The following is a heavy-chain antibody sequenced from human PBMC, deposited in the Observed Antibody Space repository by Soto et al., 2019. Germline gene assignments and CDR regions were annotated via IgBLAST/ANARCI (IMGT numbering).Heavy chain of an antibody. CDR3: AKGSTYYYDSSGYYRLGY. CDR2: ISGSGGST. D-gene: IGHD3-22*01. J-gene: IGHJ4*02. CDR1: GFTFSSYA. Sequence: GGSLRLSCAASGFTFSSYAMSWVRQAPGKGLEWVSAISGSGGSTCYADSVKGRFTISRDNSKNTLYLQMNSLRAEDTAVYYCAKGSTYYYDSSGYYRLGYWGQGTLVTVSS. V-gene: IGHV3-23*01.